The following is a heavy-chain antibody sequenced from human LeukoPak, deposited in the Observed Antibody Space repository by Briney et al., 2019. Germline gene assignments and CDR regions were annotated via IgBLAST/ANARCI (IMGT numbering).Heavy chain of an antibody. D-gene: IGHD3-10*01. V-gene: IGHV3-30-3*01. CDR3: ARIGSYGSGYYHYYYMDV. J-gene: IGHJ6*03. CDR1: GFTFSSYA. Sequence: GGSLRLSCAASGFTFSSYAMHWVRQAPGKGLEWVAVISYDGSNKYYADSVKGRFTISRDNTKNSLFLQLNSLRADDTAVYYCARIGSYGSGYYHYYYMDVWGKETTVTVSS. CDR2: ISYDGSNK.